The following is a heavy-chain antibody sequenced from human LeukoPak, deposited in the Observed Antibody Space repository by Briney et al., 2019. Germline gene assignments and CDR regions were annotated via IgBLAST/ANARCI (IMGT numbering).Heavy chain of an antibody. CDR1: GFTFTNYA. J-gene: IGHJ4*02. D-gene: IGHD6-13*01. CDR2: ISGNGGDT. CDR3: ARDDGAYSSSWYDFDY. V-gene: IGHV3-23*01. Sequence: GGSLRLSCAASGFTFTNYAMSWVRQAPGKGLEWVSGISGNGGDTYYADSVKGRFTISRDNSKKTMNLQMNSLRAEDTALYYCARDDGAYSSSWYDFDYWGQGILVTVSS.